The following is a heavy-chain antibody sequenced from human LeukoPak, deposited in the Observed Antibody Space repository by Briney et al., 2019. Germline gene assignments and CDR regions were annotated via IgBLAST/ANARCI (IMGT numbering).Heavy chain of an antibody. D-gene: IGHD3-10*01. V-gene: IGHV3-7*03. CDR2: IKQDGSEK. CDR3: ARDHYGSGSYYYYGMDV. CDR1: GFTFSSYW. Sequence: GGSLRLSCAASGFTFSSYWMSWVRQAPGKGLEWVANIKQDGSEKYYVDSVKGRFTIPRDNAKNSLYLQMNSLRAEDTAVYYCARDHYGSGSYYYYGMDVWGKGTTVTVSS. J-gene: IGHJ6*04.